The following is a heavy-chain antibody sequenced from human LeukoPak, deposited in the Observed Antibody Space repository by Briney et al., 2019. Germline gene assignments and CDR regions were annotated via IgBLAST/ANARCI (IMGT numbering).Heavy chain of an antibody. CDR2: INHSGST. CDR1: GGSFSGYY. V-gene: IGHV4-34*01. Sequence: SETLSLTCAVYGGSFSGYYWSWIRQPPGKGLEWIGEINHSGSTNYNPSLKSRVTISVDTSKNQFSLKLSSVTAADTAVYYCARFRGWELDYWGQGTLVTVSS. D-gene: IGHD1-26*01. J-gene: IGHJ4*02. CDR3: ARFRGWELDY.